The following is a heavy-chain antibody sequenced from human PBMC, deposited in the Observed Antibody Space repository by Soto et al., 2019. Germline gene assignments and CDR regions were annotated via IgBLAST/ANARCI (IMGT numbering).Heavy chain of an antibody. CDR3: VKDRDSNSWPSRDV. CDR2: ISPKSGNT. V-gene: IGHV1-18*01. Sequence: QVHLVQSGAEVKKPGASVNVSCKTSGYTFTRNGISWVRQAPGQGLEWMGWISPKSGNTKYAQKFQGGVIMTTDTSTSTAYMELRSLRSDDTAVYFCVKDRDSNSWPSRDVWGPGTTVTVSS. J-gene: IGHJ6*02. CDR1: GYTFTRNG. D-gene: IGHD3-22*01.